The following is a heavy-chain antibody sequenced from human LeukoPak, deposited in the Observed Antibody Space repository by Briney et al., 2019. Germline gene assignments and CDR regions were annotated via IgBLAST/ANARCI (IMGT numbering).Heavy chain of an antibody. V-gene: IGHV4-59*08. J-gene: IGHJ6*02. D-gene: IGHD2-21*01. CDR1: GGSISSYY. Sequence: SETLSLTCTVSGGSISSYYWSWIRQPPGKGLEWIGYIYYSGSTNYNPSLKSRVTISVDTSKNQFSLKLSSVTAADTAVYYCHCYSNDYYYYYGMDVWGQGTTVTVSS. CDR3: HCYSNDYYYYYGMDV. CDR2: IYYSGST.